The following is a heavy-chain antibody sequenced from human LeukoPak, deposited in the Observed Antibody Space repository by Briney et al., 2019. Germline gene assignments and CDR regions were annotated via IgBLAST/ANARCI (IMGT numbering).Heavy chain of an antibody. D-gene: IGHD3-10*01. J-gene: IGHJ1*01. CDR2: ITSSGRTP. Sequence: GGSLRLSCEASGFTFNTHAMSWVHQAPGKGLEWVASITSSGRTPYYADSAKGRFTISRDNSKNTLYLQMNSLRGEDTALYYCAKDRPNFYETSGSYYKIKGDFWGQGSLVTVSS. CDR1: GFTFNTHA. CDR3: AKDRPNFYETSGSYYKIKGDF. V-gene: IGHV3-23*01.